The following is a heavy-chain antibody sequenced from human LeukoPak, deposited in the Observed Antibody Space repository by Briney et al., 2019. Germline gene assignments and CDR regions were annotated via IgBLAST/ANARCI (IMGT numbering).Heavy chain of an antibody. Sequence: GGSLRLSCVASGFTFSTYAMNWVRQAPGKGLEWVASINGRSDYIYYAASMKDRFTISRDNAKNSLYLQVSSLRVEDTAIYYCARDGVGSYDHFDYWGQGTLVTVSS. D-gene: IGHD1-26*01. V-gene: IGHV3-21*01. CDR3: ARDGVGSYDHFDY. CDR2: INGRSDYI. CDR1: GFTFSTYA. J-gene: IGHJ4*02.